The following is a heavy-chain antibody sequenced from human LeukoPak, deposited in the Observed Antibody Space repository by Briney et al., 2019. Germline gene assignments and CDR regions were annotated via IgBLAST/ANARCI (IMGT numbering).Heavy chain of an antibody. V-gene: IGHV3-53*01. D-gene: IGHD5-12*01. CDR3: AKDTGSGYDYFSYYFDY. Sequence: GGSLRLSCAASGFTVSSNYMSWVRQAPGKGLEWVSVIYSGGSSYYADSVKGRFTISRDNSKNTLYLQMNSLRAEDTAVYYCAKDTGSGYDYFSYYFDYWGQGTLVTVSS. CDR2: IYSGGSS. J-gene: IGHJ4*02. CDR1: GFTVSSNY.